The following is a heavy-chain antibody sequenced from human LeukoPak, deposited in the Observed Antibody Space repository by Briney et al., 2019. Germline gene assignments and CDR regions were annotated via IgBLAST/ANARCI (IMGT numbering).Heavy chain of an antibody. CDR3: AKGGYYGSGSYYSLY. CDR2: ISGSGGST. Sequence: GGSLRLSCAASGFTSSSYAMNWVRQDPGKGLEWVSAISGSGGSTYYADSVKGRFTISRDNSKNTLYLQMNSLRAEDTAVYYCAKGGYYGSGSYYSLYWGQGTLVTVSS. D-gene: IGHD3-10*01. V-gene: IGHV3-23*01. CDR1: GFTSSSYA. J-gene: IGHJ4*02.